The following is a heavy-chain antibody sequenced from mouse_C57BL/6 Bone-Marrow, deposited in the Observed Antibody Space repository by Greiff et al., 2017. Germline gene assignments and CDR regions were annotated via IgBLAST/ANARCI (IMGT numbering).Heavy chain of an antibody. Sequence: QVQLKESGPELVKPGASVKISCKASGYAFSSSWMNWVKQRPGKGLEWIGRIYPGDGDTNYNGKFKGKATLTADKSSSTAYMQLSSLTSEDSAVYFCARSVLRGFDYWGQGTTLTVSS. CDR2: IYPGDGDT. CDR3: ARSVLRGFDY. J-gene: IGHJ2*01. V-gene: IGHV1-82*01. CDR1: GYAFSSSW. D-gene: IGHD1-1*01.